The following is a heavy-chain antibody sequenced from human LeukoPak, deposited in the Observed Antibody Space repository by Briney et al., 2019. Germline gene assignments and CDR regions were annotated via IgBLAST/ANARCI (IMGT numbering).Heavy chain of an antibody. CDR2: IYTSGNT. CDR3: SRQNPMVRGYYFDY. J-gene: IGHJ4*01. V-gene: IGHV4-4*07. Sequence: SETLSLTCTVSGGSISNYYWSWIRQPAGKGLEWIGRIYTSGNTNYNPSLKSRVTMSVDTSKNQFSLKLSSVTAADTAVYYCSRQNPMVRGYYFDYWGQEPWSPSPQ. CDR1: GGSISNYY. D-gene: IGHD3-10*01.